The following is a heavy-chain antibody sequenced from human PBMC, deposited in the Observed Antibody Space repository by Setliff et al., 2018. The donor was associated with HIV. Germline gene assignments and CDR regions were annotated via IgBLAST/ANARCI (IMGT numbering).Heavy chain of an antibody. D-gene: IGHD5-12*01. CDR1: GFSFSDYY. V-gene: IGHV3-66*02. CDR2: IYSGGST. Sequence: PGGSLRLSCAASGFSFSDYYMSWVRQAPGKGLEWVSAIYSGGSTYYADSVKSRLTISRDNSKNTLYLQMNSLRPEDTAVYYCARDGAVATWGGYYYYMDVWGKGTTVTVSS. J-gene: IGHJ6*03. CDR3: ARDGAVATWGGYYYYMDV.